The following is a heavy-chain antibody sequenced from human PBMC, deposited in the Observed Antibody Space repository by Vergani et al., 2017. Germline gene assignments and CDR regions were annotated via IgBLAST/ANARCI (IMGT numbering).Heavy chain of an antibody. CDR3: ARVLAAAGRASFTYYYYGMDV. V-gene: IGHV3-21*01. D-gene: IGHD6-13*01. CDR2: ISSSSSYI. J-gene: IGHJ6*02. Sequence: EVQLLESGGGSVQPGESLRLSCVASGFRFREHGMNWVRQAPGKGLEWVSSISSSSSYIYYADSVKGRFTISRDNAKNSLYLQMNSLRAEDTAVYYCARVLAAAGRASFTYYYYGMDVWGQGTTVTVSS. CDR1: GFRFREHG.